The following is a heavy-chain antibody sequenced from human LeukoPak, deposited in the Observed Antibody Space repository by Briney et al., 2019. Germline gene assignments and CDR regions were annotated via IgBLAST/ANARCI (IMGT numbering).Heavy chain of an antibody. J-gene: IGHJ4*02. CDR3: ARLAGYFYDSSAYPKLSSLIDY. V-gene: IGHV4-39*01. CDR2: VYSSGST. CDR1: GGSISSHNYF. D-gene: IGHD3-22*01. Sequence: SETLSLTCTVSGGSISSHNYFWSCIRQPPGKGLEWIGSVYSSGSTYYNPSLKTPVTMSINTSMNQFPLMLSSVTAADTAVYYCARLAGYFYDSSAYPKLSSLIDYWGQGTLVTVSS.